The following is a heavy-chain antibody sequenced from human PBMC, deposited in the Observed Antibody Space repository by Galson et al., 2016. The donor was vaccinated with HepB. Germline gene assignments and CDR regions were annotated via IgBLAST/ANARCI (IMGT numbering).Heavy chain of an antibody. CDR2: VLYSGGT. Sequence: ETLSLTCTVSRGSISDYYWNWLPQTPGKGLDGIGNVLYSGGTNYSPSLRARPTISVDTSRTQFSLQLTSVTAADTAVYYCARGHYRSWSAYYTAFYFDSWGQGTLITVSS. V-gene: IGHV4-59*01. D-gene: IGHD3-3*01. CDR1: RGSISDYY. CDR3: ARGHYRSWSAYYTAFYFDS. J-gene: IGHJ4*02.